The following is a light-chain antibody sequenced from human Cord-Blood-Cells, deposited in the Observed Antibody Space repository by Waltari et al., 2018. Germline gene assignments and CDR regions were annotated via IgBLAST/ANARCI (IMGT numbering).Light chain of an antibody. J-gene: IGKJ5*01. CDR2: GAT. V-gene: IGKV3-15*01. Sequence: EIVMKQYPATLSVSPGERATLSCRASQSVSSNLAWYQQKPGQAPRLPIYGATTRATGIPARFSGSGSGTEFTLTISSLQSEDFAVYYCQQYNNWHITFGQGTRLEIK. CDR3: QQYNNWHIT. CDR1: QSVSSN.